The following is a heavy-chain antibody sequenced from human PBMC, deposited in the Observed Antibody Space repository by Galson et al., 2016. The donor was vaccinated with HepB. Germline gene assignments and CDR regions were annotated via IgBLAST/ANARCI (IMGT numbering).Heavy chain of an antibody. CDR1: GYTFTGYY. V-gene: IGHV1-2*02. D-gene: IGHD6-19*01. CDR2: IIPKSGGT. CDR3: ARGLLAVGGGNY. J-gene: IGHJ4*02. Sequence: SVKVSCKASGYTFTGYYIHWVRQAPGQGLEWVGWIIPKSGGTNYARKFQGRVTMTRDTSISTAYMELTRLSSDDTAIYYCARGLLAVGGGNYWGPGTLVTVSS.